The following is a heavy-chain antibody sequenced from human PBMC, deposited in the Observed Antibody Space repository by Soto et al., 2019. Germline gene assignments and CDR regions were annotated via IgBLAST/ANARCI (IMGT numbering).Heavy chain of an antibody. CDR3: GRVGGSLAGDY. V-gene: IGHV4-30-4*01. D-gene: IGHD3-16*01. Sequence: QVQLQESGPGLVKPSQTLSLTCTVSGGSISSGDYYWSWIRQPPGKGLEWIGHIYYSGSTYYNPSPKSTGTKSVDTSETQCALKLRSVIAAGAAVYYWGRVGGSLAGDYWGQGTLVTVSS. CDR2: IYYSGST. J-gene: IGHJ4*02. CDR1: GGSISSGDYY.